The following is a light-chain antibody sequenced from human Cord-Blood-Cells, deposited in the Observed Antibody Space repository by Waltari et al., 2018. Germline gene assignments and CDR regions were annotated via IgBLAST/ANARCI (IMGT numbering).Light chain of an antibody. Sequence: EIVMTQSPANLSVSPGESATLSCRASQTVSSNLAWYQRQPGQAPRLLIYGASTRATGIPARFSGSGSGTEFTLTISSLQSEDFAVYYCQQYNNWPPLTFGGGTKVEIK. V-gene: IGKV3-15*01. CDR3: QQYNNWPPLT. J-gene: IGKJ4*01. CDR2: GAS. CDR1: QTVSSN.